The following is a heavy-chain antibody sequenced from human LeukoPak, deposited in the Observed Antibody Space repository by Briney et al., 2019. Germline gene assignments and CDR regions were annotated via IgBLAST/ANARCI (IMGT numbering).Heavy chain of an antibody. Sequence: PSETLSLTCTVSGGSISSSSYYWGWIRQPPGKGLEWIGSIYYSGSTYYNPSLKSRVTISVDTSKNQFSLKLSSVTAADTAVYYCARHGRAYYYDSPFDPWGQGTLVTVSS. CDR3: ARHGRAYYYDSPFDP. CDR2: IYYSGST. V-gene: IGHV4-39*01. CDR1: GGSISSSSYY. J-gene: IGHJ5*02. D-gene: IGHD3-22*01.